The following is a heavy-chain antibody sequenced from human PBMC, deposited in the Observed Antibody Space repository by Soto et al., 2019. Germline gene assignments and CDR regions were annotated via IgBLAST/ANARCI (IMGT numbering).Heavy chain of an antibody. V-gene: IGHV1-69*06. CDR3: ARDEVAGVTTTEDYDGMDV. CDR1: GGTFSSYA. D-gene: IGHD4-4*01. Sequence: QVQLVQSGAEVKKPGSSVKVSCKASGGTFSSYAISWVRQAPGQVLEWMGGIIPIFGTANYAQKFQGRVTITADKSTSKAYMELSSLRSEDTAVYYCARDEVAGVTTTEDYDGMDVWGQGTTVTVSS. CDR2: IIPIFGTA. J-gene: IGHJ6*02.